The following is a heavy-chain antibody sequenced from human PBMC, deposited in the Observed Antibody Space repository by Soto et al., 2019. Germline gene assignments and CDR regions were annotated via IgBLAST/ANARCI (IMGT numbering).Heavy chain of an antibody. V-gene: IGHV3-30-3*01. CDR2: ISYDGSNK. J-gene: IGHJ4*02. D-gene: IGHD2-21*02. Sequence: QAQLVESGGGVVQPGRSLRLSCAASGFTFSSYAMHWVRQAPGKGLEWVAVISYDGSNKYYADSVKGRFTISRDNSKNTLYLQMNSLRAEDTAVYYCARALVVTAIHYWGQGTLVTVSS. CDR3: ARALVVTAIHY. CDR1: GFTFSSYA.